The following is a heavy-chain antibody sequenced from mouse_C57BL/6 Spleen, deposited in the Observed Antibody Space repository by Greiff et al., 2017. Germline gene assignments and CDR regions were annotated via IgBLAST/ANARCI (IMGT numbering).Heavy chain of an antibody. CDR2: ISDGGSYT. Sequence: EVMLVESGGGLVKPGGSLKLSCAASGFTFSSYAMSWVRQTPEKRLEWVATISDGGSYTYYPDNVKGRFTISRDNAKNNLYLQMSHLKSEDTAMYYCARDGSNSAWFAYWGQGTLVTVSA. CDR1: GFTFSSYA. J-gene: IGHJ3*01. D-gene: IGHD2-5*01. CDR3: ARDGSNSAWFAY. V-gene: IGHV5-4*01.